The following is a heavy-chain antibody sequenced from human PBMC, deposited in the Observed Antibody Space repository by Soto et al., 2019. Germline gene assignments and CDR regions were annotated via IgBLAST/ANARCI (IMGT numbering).Heavy chain of an antibody. J-gene: IGHJ4*02. Sequence: QVQLQESGPGLVKPSGTLSLNCKVSGDSISSSEWWSWVRQPQGKGLGRIAVFQHSGPTNYNPTLQSRATITVDKSKNQISLRVSTVTAADTAVYYCARGGITAVRNYYFDHWGQGTLVTVSS. CDR3: ARGGITAVRNYYFDH. CDR2: FQHSGPT. D-gene: IGHD1-20*01. CDR1: GDSISSSEW. V-gene: IGHV4-4*02.